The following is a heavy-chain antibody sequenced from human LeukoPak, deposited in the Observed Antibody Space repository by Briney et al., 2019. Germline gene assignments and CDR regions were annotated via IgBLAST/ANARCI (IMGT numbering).Heavy chain of an antibody. CDR1: GGPFSGYY. J-gene: IGHJ5*02. D-gene: IGHD3-3*01. CDR2: INHSGST. Sequence: SETPSLTCAVYGGPFSGYYWSWIRQPPGKGLEWIGEINHSGSTNYNPSLKSRVTISVDTSKNQFSLKLSSVTAADTAVYYCAIRSYDFWSGFYTTWFDPWGQGTLVTVSS. CDR3: AIRSYDFWSGFYTTWFDP. V-gene: IGHV4-34*01.